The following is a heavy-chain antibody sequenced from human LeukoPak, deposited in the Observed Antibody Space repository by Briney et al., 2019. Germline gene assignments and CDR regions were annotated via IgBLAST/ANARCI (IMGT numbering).Heavy chain of an antibody. CDR2: IIPIFGTA. J-gene: IGHJ6*03. V-gene: IGHV1-69*06. CDR3: ARDRDTGYYDSLKPHYYMDV. Sequence: SVKVSCKASGGTFSSYAISWVRQAPGQGLEWMGRIIPIFGTANYAQKFQGRVTITADKSTSTAYMELSSLRSEDTAVYYCARDRDTGYYDSLKPHYYMDVWGKGTTVTVSS. CDR1: GGTFSSYA. D-gene: IGHD3-3*01.